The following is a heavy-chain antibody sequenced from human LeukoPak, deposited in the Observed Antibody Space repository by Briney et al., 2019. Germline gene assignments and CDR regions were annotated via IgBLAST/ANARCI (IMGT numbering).Heavy chain of an antibody. CDR1: GFPFNSYS. V-gene: IGHV3-48*04. CDR2: INSSSSTI. CDR3: SGEGGYRVDEFDI. D-gene: IGHD5-18*01. Sequence: GSLRLSCAASGFPFNSYSMNWGRQAPGKGLEGVSYINSSSSTIYYADSVKGRFTISRDNAKNSLYLQMNSLRAEDTAVYYCSGEGGYRVDEFDIWGQGTMVTVSS. J-gene: IGHJ3*02.